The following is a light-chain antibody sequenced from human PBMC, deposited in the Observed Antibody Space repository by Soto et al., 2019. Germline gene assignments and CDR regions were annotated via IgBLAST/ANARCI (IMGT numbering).Light chain of an antibody. Sequence: QSVLTQPPSVSGAPGQRVTISCTGSSSNIGAGYDVHWYQQRPGAARKLLISANINRPSGVPDRFSGSKSGTSASLAITGLQADDEGDYYCQSYDSTLSARYVFGTGTKLTVL. CDR2: ANI. CDR3: QSYDSTLSARYV. J-gene: IGLJ1*01. CDR1: SSNIGAGYD. V-gene: IGLV1-40*01.